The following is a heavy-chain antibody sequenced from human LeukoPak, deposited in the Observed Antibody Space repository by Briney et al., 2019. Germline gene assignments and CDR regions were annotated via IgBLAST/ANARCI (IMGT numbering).Heavy chain of an antibody. D-gene: IGHD5-12*01. CDR1: GFTFTTYA. Sequence: GGSLRLSCAASGFTFTTYAMTWVRQAPGKGPEWVSSISGSGGRTYYADSLKRRFTISRDNSKNTLYLQMNSLRPEDTAVYSCAIGPPYGGYSDWGQGTLVTVSS. V-gene: IGHV3-23*01. CDR2: ISGSGGRT. J-gene: IGHJ4*02. CDR3: AIGPPYGGYSD.